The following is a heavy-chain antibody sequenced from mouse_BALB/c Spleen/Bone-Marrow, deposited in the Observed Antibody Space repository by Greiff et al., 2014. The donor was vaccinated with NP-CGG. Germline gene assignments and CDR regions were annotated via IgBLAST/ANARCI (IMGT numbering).Heavy chain of an antibody. Sequence: EVKLVESGGGLVQPGESLKLSCESNEYEFPSHDMSWVRKTPEKRLELVAAINSDGGSTYYPDTMERRFIISRVNSKKTLYLQMSSLRSEDTAFYYCARHGDYYGSSLFAYWGQGTLVTVSA. CDR1: EYEFPSHD. V-gene: IGHV5-2*01. J-gene: IGHJ3*01. CDR3: ARHGDYYGSSLFAY. D-gene: IGHD1-1*01. CDR2: INSDGGST.